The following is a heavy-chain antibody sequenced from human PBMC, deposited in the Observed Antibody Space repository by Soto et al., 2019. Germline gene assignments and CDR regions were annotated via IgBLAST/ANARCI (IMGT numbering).Heavy chain of an antibody. CDR3: ARGVSIMVRGWDPNKFDY. CDR1: GYTFTSYA. Sequence: ASVKVSCKASGYTFTSYAMHWVRQAPGQRLEWMGWINAGNGNTKYSQKFQGRVTITRDTSASTAYMELSSLRSEDTAVYYCARGVSIMVRGWDPNKFDYWGQGTLVTVSS. J-gene: IGHJ4*02. CDR2: INAGNGNT. D-gene: IGHD3-10*01. V-gene: IGHV1-3*01.